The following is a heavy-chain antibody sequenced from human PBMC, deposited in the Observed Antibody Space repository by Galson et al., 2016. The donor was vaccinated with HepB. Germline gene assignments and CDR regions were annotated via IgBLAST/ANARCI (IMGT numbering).Heavy chain of an antibody. J-gene: IGHJ4*02. CDR3: ARSGVWGTHRSPDY. CDR1: GYPFGPYA. D-gene: IGHD3-16*02. V-gene: IGHV3-23*01. CDR2: LSGSGDPT. Sequence: SLRLSCAASGYPFGPYAMSWVRQPPGKGLEWVSSLSGSGDPTCYADSVKGRFTISRDNSRSILYLQMNSLRDEDTALYYCARSGVWGTHRSPDYWGQGTLVTVSS.